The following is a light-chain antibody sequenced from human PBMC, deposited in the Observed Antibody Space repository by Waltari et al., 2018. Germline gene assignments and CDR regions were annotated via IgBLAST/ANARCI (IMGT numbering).Light chain of an antibody. CDR1: PRVTSHS. CDR2: GTS. Sequence: CRASPRVTSHSLTWYPPKVGQAPRLLLYGTSSRATGIPDRFSGSGSGTDFTLTISRLEPEDFAVYYCQQYDGEVVTFGGGTKVEI. V-gene: IGKV3-20*01. CDR3: QQYDGEVVT. J-gene: IGKJ4*01.